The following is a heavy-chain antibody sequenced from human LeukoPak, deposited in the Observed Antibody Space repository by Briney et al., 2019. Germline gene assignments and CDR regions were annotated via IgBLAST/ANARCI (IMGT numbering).Heavy chain of an antibody. Sequence: PGRSLRLSCAASGFTFSSYGMHWVRQAPGKGLEWVAFIRYDGSNKYYADSVKGRFTISRDNSKNTLYLQMNSLRAEDTAVYYCAKDKDIVVVPAASFDYWGQGTLVTVSS. D-gene: IGHD2-2*01. CDR2: IRYDGSNK. V-gene: IGHV3-30*02. CDR3: AKDKDIVVVPAASFDY. J-gene: IGHJ4*02. CDR1: GFTFSSYG.